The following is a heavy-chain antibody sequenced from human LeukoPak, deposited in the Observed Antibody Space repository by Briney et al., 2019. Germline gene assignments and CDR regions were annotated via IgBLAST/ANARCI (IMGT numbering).Heavy chain of an antibody. D-gene: IGHD3-9*01. CDR2: IYSGGST. CDR3: AKWGDYDVLTGYYVPDY. Sequence: PGGSLRLSCAASGFTVSSNYMSWVRQAPGKGLEWVSVIYSGGSTYYADSVKGRFTISRDNSKSTLYLQMNSLRAEDTALYYCAKWGDYDVLTGYYVPDYWGQGTLVTVSS. CDR1: GFTVSSNY. V-gene: IGHV3-53*01. J-gene: IGHJ4*02.